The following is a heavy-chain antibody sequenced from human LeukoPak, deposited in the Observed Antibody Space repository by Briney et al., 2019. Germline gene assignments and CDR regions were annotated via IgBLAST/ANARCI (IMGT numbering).Heavy chain of an antibody. J-gene: IGHJ4*02. CDR1: GYTFTDYY. CDR3: TRGGVYNNLLDY. V-gene: IGHV1-18*04. CDR2: ISAYNGNT. Sequence: ASVKVSCKASGYTFTDYYMHWVRQAPGQGLEWMGWISAYNGNTNYAQKLQGRVTMTTDTSTSTAYMELRSLRSDDTAVYYCTRGGVYNNLLDYWGQGTLVTVSS. D-gene: IGHD3-10*01.